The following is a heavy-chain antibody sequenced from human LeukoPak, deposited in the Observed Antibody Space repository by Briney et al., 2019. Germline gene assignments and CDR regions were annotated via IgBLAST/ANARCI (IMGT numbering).Heavy chain of an antibody. J-gene: IGHJ4*02. D-gene: IGHD1-26*01. CDR2: IKSKNDGGTT. CDR3: TTEVGALFDY. CDR1: GFTFSNAW. V-gene: IGHV3-15*01. Sequence: GGSLRLSCAASGFTFSNAWMSWVRQAPGKGLEWVGRIKSKNDGGTTDYAAPGKSRITISRDDSKNRLYLQMNSLKTEDTAVYYCTTEVGALFDYWGQGTLVTVSS.